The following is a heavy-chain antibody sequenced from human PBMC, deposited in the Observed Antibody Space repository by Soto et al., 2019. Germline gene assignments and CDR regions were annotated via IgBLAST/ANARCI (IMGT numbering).Heavy chain of an antibody. Sequence: GASVKVSCKASGGTFSSYAISWVRQAPGQGLEWMGGIIPIFGTANYAQKFQGRVTITADESTSTAYMELSSLRSEDTAVYYCARRPVVPAAIPHYYGMDVWGQGTTVTVSS. CDR1: GGTFSSYA. J-gene: IGHJ6*02. V-gene: IGHV1-69*13. D-gene: IGHD2-2*02. CDR3: ARRPVVPAAIPHYYGMDV. CDR2: IIPIFGTA.